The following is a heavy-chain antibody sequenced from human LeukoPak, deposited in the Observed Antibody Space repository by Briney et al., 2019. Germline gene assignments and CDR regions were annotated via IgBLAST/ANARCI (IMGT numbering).Heavy chain of an antibody. Sequence: GGSLRLSCAASGFTFSSYGMHWVRQAPGKGLEWVAVISYDGSNKYYADSVKGRFTISRDNAKNTLYLQMNSLRAEDTAVYYCAREKRNQYYDILTGYLPSPYFDYWGQGTLVTVSS. CDR1: GFTFSSYG. V-gene: IGHV3-30*03. D-gene: IGHD3-9*01. CDR3: AREKRNQYYDILTGYLPSPYFDY. CDR2: ISYDGSNK. J-gene: IGHJ4*02.